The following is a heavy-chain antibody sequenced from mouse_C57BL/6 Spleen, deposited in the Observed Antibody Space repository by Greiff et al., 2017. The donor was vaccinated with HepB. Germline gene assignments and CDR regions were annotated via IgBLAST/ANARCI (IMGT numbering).Heavy chain of an antibody. CDR2: IYPGSGNT. CDR3: AIPYGD. D-gene: IGHD1-1*01. CDR1: GYTFTSYG. V-gene: IGHV1-81*01. Sequence: LQESGAELARPGASVKLSCKASGYTFTSYGISWVKQRTGQGLEWIGEIYPGSGNTYYTDKFKGKATLTADKASSTAYMELCSLTSEDSSVYFCAIPYGDWGQGTTLTVSS. J-gene: IGHJ2*01.